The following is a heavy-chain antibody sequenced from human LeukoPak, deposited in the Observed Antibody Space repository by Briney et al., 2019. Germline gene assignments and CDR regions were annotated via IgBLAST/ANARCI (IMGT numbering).Heavy chain of an antibody. Sequence: SETLSLTCTVSGGSISSSSYYWGWIRQPAGKGLEWIGRIYTSGSTNYNPSLKSRVTMSVDTSKNQFSLKLSSVTAADTAVYYCARSGYCSSTSCYPIAHGHHNWFDPWGQGTLVTVSS. D-gene: IGHD2-2*01. J-gene: IGHJ5*02. CDR1: GGSISSSSYY. CDR2: IYTSGST. V-gene: IGHV4-61*02. CDR3: ARSGYCSSTSCYPIAHGHHNWFDP.